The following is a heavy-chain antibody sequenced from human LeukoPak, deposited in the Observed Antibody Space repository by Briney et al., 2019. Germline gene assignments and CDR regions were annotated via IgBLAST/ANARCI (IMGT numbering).Heavy chain of an antibody. V-gene: IGHV4-59*01. CDR1: GGSISSYY. J-gene: IGHJ3*02. Sequence: SETLSLTCTVSGGSISSYYWSWIRQPPGKGLEWIGYIYYSGSTSYNPSLKSRVTISVDTSKKQFSLKLSSVTAADTASYYCARYIVSYPHDAFDIWGQGTMVTVSS. CDR2: IYYSGST. D-gene: IGHD1-26*01. CDR3: ARYIVSYPHDAFDI.